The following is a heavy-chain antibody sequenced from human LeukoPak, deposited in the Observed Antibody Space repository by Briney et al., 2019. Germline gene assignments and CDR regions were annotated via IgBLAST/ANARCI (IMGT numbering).Heavy chain of an antibody. Sequence: PGRSLRLSCAASGFTFSSYAMHWVRQAPGKGLEWVAVISYDGSNKYYADSVKGRFTISRDNSKNTLYLQMNSLRAEDTAVYYCARECLSPLNHDYGDPGWFDPWGQGTLVTVSS. V-gene: IGHV3-30*04. CDR2: ISYDGSNK. CDR3: ARECLSPLNHDYGDPGWFDP. D-gene: IGHD4-17*01. CDR1: GFTFSSYA. J-gene: IGHJ5*02.